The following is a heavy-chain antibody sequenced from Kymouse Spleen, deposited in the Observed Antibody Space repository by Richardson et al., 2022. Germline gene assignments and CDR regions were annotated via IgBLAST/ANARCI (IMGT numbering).Heavy chain of an antibody. V-gene: IGHV3-7*01. CDR3: ARDSYYYGSGSFFDY. Sequence: EVQLVESGGGLVQPGGSLRLSCAASGFTFSSYWMSWVRQAPGKGLEWVANIKQDGSEKYYVDSVKGRFTISRDNAKNSLYLQMNSLRAEDTAVYYCARDSYYYGSGSFFDYWGQGTLVTVSS. D-gene: IGHD3-10*01. J-gene: IGHJ4*02. CDR1: GFTFSSYW. CDR2: IKQDGSEK.